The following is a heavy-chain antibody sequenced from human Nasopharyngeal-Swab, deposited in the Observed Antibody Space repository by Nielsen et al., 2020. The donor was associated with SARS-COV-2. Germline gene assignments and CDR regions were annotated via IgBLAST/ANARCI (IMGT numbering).Heavy chain of an antibody. CDR2: ISSSSSYI. D-gene: IGHD6-19*01. J-gene: IGHJ3*02. Sequence: VRQAPGKGLEWVSSISSSSSYIYYADSVKGRFTVSRDSSKNTLYLQMSSLRAEDTAVYFCAKNTGYSTGWNDAFDIWGQGTMVTVSS. V-gene: IGHV3-21*04. CDR3: AKNTGYSTGWNDAFDI.